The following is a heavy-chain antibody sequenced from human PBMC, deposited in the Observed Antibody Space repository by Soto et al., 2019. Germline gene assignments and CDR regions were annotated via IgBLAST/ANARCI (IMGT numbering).Heavy chain of an antibody. CDR2: IYPGDSGT. V-gene: IGHV5-51*01. CDR1: GYSFSNYW. D-gene: IGHD1-20*01. J-gene: IGHJ4*02. CDR3: ASPLTGGLDY. Sequence: GESLKISCKGSGYSFSNYWIAWVRQMPGKGLEWMGIIYPGDSGTTYSPSFEGRVTFSADKSINTAYLQWSGLQASDTAMYYCASPLTGGLDYWSQGTLVTVSS.